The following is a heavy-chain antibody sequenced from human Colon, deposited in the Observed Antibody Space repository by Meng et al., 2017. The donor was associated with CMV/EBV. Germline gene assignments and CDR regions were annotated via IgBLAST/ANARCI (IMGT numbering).Heavy chain of an antibody. Sequence: GESLKISCAASGFTFSGSAMHWVRQASGKGLEWVGRIRSKANSYATAYAASVKGRFTISRDDSKNQFSLKLSSVTAADTAVYYCARHSSGWYYYFDYWGQGTLVTVSS. J-gene: IGHJ4*02. CDR2: IRSKANSYAT. CDR1: GFTFSGSA. CDR3: ARHSSGWYYYFDY. V-gene: IGHV3-73*01. D-gene: IGHD6-19*01.